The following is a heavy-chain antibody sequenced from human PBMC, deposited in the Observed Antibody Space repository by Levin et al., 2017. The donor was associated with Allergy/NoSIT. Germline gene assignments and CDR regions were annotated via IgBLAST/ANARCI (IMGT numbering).Heavy chain of an antibody. J-gene: IGHJ4*02. V-gene: IGHV3-30*03. Sequence: GGSLRLSCAGSGFTFSNYVMHWVRQAPGKGLEWVAVISQDAQNKNYADSVKGRFTISRDDSKSSLYLEMTSLRPEDSAKYYCAREEYSSGRAPTFDYWGQGTLVSVSS. CDR2: ISQDAQNK. D-gene: IGHD3-10*01. CDR1: GFTFSNYV. CDR3: AREEYSSGRAPTFDY.